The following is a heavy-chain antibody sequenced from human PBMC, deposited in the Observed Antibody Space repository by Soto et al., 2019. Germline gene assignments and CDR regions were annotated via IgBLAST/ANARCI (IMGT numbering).Heavy chain of an antibody. CDR1: GGSFSGYY. V-gene: IGHV4-34*06. Sequence: QVQLQQWGAGLLKPSETLSLTCAVYGGSFSGYYWSWIRQPPGKGLEWIGEINHSGSTNYNPSLKIRVTISVDTYKNKFSRRLGSVTAADPAAYSGARGTLREENSWGRGTLVTVS. D-gene: IGHD1-26*01. CDR3: ARGTLREENS. CDR2: INHSGST. J-gene: IGHJ4*02.